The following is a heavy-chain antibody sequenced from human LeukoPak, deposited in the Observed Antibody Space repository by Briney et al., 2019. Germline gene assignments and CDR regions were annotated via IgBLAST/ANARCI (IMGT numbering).Heavy chain of an antibody. CDR2: INHSEST. V-gene: IGHV4-34*01. J-gene: IGHJ6*02. Sequence: SETLSLTCAVYGGSFSGYYWSWIRQPPGKGLEWIGEINHSESTNYHPSLKSRVTISVDTSKNQFSLKLSSVTAADTAVYYCARNKDRGIDYYYGMDVWGQGTTVTVSS. CDR3: ARNKDRGIDYYYGMDV. D-gene: IGHD1-26*01. CDR1: GGSFSGYY.